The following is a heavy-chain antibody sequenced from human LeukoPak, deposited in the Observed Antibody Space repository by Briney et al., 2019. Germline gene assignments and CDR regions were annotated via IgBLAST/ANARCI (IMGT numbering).Heavy chain of an antibody. CDR1: GGSFSGYY. CDR2: INHSGST. D-gene: IGHD6-13*01. CDR3: ARARYSSSWWDFDY. V-gene: IGHV4-34*01. J-gene: IGHJ4*02. Sequence: SETLSPTCAVYGGSFSGYYWSWIRQPPGEGLEWSGEINHSGSTNNNPSLKSRVTISVDTSKTQFSLKLSSVTAEDTAVYYCARARYSSSWWDFDYWGQGTMVTVSS.